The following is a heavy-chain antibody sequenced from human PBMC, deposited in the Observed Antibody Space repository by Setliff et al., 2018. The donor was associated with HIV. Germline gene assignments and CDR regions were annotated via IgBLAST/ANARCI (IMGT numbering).Heavy chain of an antibody. CDR1: GGSISGANYY. J-gene: IGHJ4*02. V-gene: IGHV4-61*02. CDR2: IYSSGST. CDR3: AREATIFGVVMPYFDY. Sequence: SETLSLTCTVSGGSISGANYYWTWIRQPAGKGLEWIGRIYSSGSTNYNPSLKSRVTISIGTSKNQFSLKLSSVTAADTAVYYCAREATIFGVVMPYFDYWGQGTLVTAPQ. D-gene: IGHD3-3*01.